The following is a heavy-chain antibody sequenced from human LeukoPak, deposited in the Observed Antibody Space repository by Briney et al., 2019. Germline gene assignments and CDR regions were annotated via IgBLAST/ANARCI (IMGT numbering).Heavy chain of an antibody. V-gene: IGHV1-69*04. CDR2: IIPILGIA. Sequence: GASVKVSCKASGGTFSSYAISWERQAPGQGLEWMGRIIPILGIANYAQKFQGRVTITADESTSTAYMELSSLRSEDTAVYYCASTVVVPAARRYNWFDPWGQGTLVTVSS. J-gene: IGHJ5*02. CDR1: GGTFSSYA. CDR3: ASTVVVPAARRYNWFDP. D-gene: IGHD2-2*01.